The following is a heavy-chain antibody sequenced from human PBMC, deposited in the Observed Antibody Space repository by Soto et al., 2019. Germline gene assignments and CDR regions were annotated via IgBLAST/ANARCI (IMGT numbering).Heavy chain of an antibody. CDR3: ARVGWSEGWCDP. CDR2: IYYNDNT. D-gene: IGHD3-3*01. Sequence: QVQLQESGPGLVKPSQTLSLSCTVSGGPITSTDYYWTWIRQPPGKGLEWVGYIYYNDNTSYNPTLKSRLRISLDTSKNPFSLKLSSVTAADKALYYWARVGWSEGWCDPWGQGTQVTVSS. CDR1: GGPITSTDYY. J-gene: IGHJ5*02. V-gene: IGHV4-30-4*01.